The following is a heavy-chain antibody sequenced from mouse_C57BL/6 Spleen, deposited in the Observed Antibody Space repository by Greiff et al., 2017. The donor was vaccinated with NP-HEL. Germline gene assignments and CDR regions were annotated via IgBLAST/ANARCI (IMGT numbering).Heavy chain of an antibody. J-gene: IGHJ1*03. CDR3: ARPQNYYGSSYWYFDV. V-gene: IGHV1-9*01. D-gene: IGHD1-1*01. CDR1: GYTFTGYW. Sequence: QVQLQQSGAELMKPGASVKLSCKATGYTFTGYWIEWVKQRPGHGLEWIGEILPGSGSTNYNEKFKGKATFTADTSSNPAYMQISSLTTEDSAIYYCARPQNYYGSSYWYFDVWGTGTTVTVSS. CDR2: ILPGSGST.